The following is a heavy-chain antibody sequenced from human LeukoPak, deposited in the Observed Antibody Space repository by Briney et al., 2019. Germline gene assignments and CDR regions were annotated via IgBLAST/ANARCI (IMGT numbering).Heavy chain of an antibody. D-gene: IGHD5-18*01. V-gene: IGHV3-48*03. CDR3: AREVYSYGLLYFDY. Sequence: GGSLRLSCAASGFTFSSYEMNWVRQAPGKGLEWVSYISSSGSTIYYADSVKGRFTISRDNAKNSLYLQMNSLRAEDTAVYYCAREVYSYGLLYFDYWGQGTLVTVSS. CDR1: GFTFSSYE. CDR2: ISSSGSTI. J-gene: IGHJ4*02.